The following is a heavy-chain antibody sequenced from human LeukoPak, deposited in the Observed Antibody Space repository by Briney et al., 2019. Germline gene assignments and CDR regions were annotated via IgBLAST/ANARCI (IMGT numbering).Heavy chain of an antibody. CDR3: ARGEQPDHYYYYYGMDV. CDR2: INPNSGGT. Sequence: ALVKVSCRASGYTFIGYYMHWVRQAPGQGLEWMGWINPNSGGTNYAQKFQGWVTMTRDTSISTAYMELSRLRSDDTAVYYCARGEQPDHYYYYYGMDVWGQGTTVTVSS. V-gene: IGHV1-2*04. CDR1: GYTFIGYY. D-gene: IGHD6-13*01. J-gene: IGHJ6*02.